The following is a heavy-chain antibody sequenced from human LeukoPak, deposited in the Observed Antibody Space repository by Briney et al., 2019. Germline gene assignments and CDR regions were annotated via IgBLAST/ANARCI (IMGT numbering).Heavy chain of an antibody. V-gene: IGHV3-53*01. Sequence: PGGSLRLSCAASGFAVGSNYMNWVRQAPGKGLEWVSVFYSGGGTYYADSVKGRFTISRDISKNTLYLQMNGLRAEDTAVYYCARGGDGSGYYYFDYWGQGTLVTVSS. J-gene: IGHJ4*02. D-gene: IGHD3-22*01. CDR1: GFAVGSNY. CDR2: FYSGGGT. CDR3: ARGGDGSGYYYFDY.